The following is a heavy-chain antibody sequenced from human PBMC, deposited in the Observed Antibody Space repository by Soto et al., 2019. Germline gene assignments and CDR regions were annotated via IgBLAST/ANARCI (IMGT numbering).Heavy chain of an antibody. J-gene: IGHJ5*02. CDR1: GFTFSSYG. CDR3: AKDPGYSSSWVGWFNP. D-gene: IGHD6-6*01. V-gene: IGHV3-30*18. Sequence: GGSLRLSCAASGFTFSSYGMHWVRQAPGKGLEWVAVISYDGSNKYYADSVKGRFTISRDNSKNTLYLQMNSLRAEDTAVYYCAKDPGYSSSWVGWFNPWGQGTLVTVSS. CDR2: ISYDGSNK.